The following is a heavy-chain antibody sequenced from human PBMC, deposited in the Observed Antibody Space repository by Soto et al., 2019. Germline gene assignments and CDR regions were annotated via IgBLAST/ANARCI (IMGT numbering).Heavy chain of an antibody. Sequence: SETLSLTCTFSGDSISLGGYYFIWIRQHPGKGLEWIGYIYYSGSTYYNPSLKSRVTISVDTSKNQFSLKLSSVTAADTAVYYCARALSPGAHCSGGSCYAPFGYWGQGTLVTVSP. D-gene: IGHD2-15*01. CDR3: ARALSPGAHCSGGSCYAPFGY. CDR2: IYYSGST. V-gene: IGHV4-31*03. J-gene: IGHJ4*02. CDR1: GDSISLGGYY.